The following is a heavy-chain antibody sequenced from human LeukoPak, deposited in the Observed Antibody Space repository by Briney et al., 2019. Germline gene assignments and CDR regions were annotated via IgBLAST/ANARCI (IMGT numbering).Heavy chain of an antibody. V-gene: IGHV1-8*01. Sequence: GASVKVSCKASGYTFTSYDINWVRQATGQGLEWMGWMNPNSGNTGYAQKFQGRVTMTRNTSISTAYMGLSSLRSEDTAVYYCARPYDSSGNDAFDIWGQGTMVTVSS. CDR3: ARPYDSSGNDAFDI. CDR1: GYTFTSYD. J-gene: IGHJ3*02. CDR2: MNPNSGNT. D-gene: IGHD3-22*01.